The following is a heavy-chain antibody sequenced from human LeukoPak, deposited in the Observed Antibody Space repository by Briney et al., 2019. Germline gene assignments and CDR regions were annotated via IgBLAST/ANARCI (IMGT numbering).Heavy chain of an antibody. V-gene: IGHV3-9*01. CDR2: ISWNSGSI. J-gene: IGHJ4*02. D-gene: IGHD5-18*01. CDR1: GFTFDDYA. Sequence: GGSLRLSCAASGFTFDDYAMHWVRQAPGKGLEWVSGISWNSGSIGYADSVKGRFTISRDNAKNSLYLQMNSLRAEDTALYYCAKEGYSYEDWGQGTLVTVSS. CDR3: AKEGYSYED.